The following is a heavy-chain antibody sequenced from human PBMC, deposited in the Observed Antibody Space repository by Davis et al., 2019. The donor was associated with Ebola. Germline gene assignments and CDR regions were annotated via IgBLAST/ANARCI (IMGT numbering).Heavy chain of an antibody. J-gene: IGHJ6*02. V-gene: IGHV4-4*07. CDR2: IYTRGYT. D-gene: IGHD6-6*01. Sequence: PSETLSLTCTVSGGPMTSYYCSWIRQPAGKGLDWIGRIYTRGYTDYNPSLNGRVTMSVDMAKNQFSLTVTSVTAADTAIYYFARARIAARPGTYYYYAMDVWGQGTTVTVSS. CDR1: GGPMTSYY. CDR3: ARARIAARPGTYYYYAMDV.